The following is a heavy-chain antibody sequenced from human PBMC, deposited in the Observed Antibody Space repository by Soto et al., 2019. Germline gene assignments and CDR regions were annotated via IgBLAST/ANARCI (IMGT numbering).Heavy chain of an antibody. CDR2: IYYSGST. CDR1: GGSISSSSYY. J-gene: IGHJ5*02. D-gene: IGHD3-3*01. Sequence: PSETLSLTCTVSGGSISSSSYYWGWIRQPPGKGLEWIGSIYYSGSTYYNPSLKSRVTISVDTSKNQFSLKLSSVTAADTAVYYCARGWTTIFGVVSNWFDPWGQRTLVTVSS. CDR3: ARGWTTIFGVVSNWFDP. V-gene: IGHV4-39*01.